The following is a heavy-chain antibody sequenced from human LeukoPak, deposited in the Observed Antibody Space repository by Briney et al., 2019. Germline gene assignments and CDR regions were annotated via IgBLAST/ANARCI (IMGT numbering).Heavy chain of an antibody. V-gene: IGHV4-38-2*02. CDR2: IYHSGTT. D-gene: IGHD1-26*01. J-gene: IGHJ5*02. Sequence: SETLSLTCTASGYSTSGGNYWAWIRQPPGKGLEWIGTIYHSGTTCYDPSLRILFTMSVDTSKNQFSLKLSSVTPADTAVYYCARGGNYWPQWWFDPWGRGTLVSVSS. CDR1: GYSTSGGNY. CDR3: ARGGNYWPQWWFDP.